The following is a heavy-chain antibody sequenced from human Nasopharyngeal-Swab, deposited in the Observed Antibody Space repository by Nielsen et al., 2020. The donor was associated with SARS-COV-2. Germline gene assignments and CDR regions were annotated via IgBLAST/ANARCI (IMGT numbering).Heavy chain of an antibody. V-gene: IGHV3-30*18. J-gene: IGHJ6*02. CDR3: AKDCGLRAAYYYYGMDV. Sequence: GESLKISCAASGFTFSSYGMHWVRQAPGKGLEWVAVISYDGSSKYYADSVKGRFTISRDNSKNTLYLQMNSLSAEDTAVYYCAKDCGLRAAYYYYGMDVWGQGTTVTVSS. CDR2: ISYDGSSK. CDR1: GFTFSSYG. D-gene: IGHD6-25*01.